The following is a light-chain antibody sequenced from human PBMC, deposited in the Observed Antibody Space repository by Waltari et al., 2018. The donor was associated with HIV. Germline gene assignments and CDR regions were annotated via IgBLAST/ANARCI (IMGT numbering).Light chain of an antibody. V-gene: IGLV1-51*01. J-gene: IGLJ3*02. CDR1: SSNFGNSF. Sequence: QSVLTQPPSVSAAPGQKVTISCSGSSSNFGNSFVSWYQHLPGAAPKLLIYDNNRRPSGISDEFVGSKSGTSATLAITGLQTGDEADYYGGTWDSSLGAGVFGGGTRLTVL. CDR2: DNN. CDR3: GTWDSSLGAGV.